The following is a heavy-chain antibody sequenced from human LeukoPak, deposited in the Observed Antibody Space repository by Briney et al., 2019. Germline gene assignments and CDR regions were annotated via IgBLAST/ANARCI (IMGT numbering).Heavy chain of an antibody. CDR3: ARSTYYDSSGYMFPTPQFDP. Sequence: SETLSLTCTVSGGSISSYYWSWIRQPAGKGLEWIGRIYTSGSTNYNPSLKSRVTMSVDTSKNQFSLKLSSVTAADTAVYYCARSTYYDSSGYMFPTPQFDPWGQGTLVTVSS. CDR1: GGSISSYY. V-gene: IGHV4-4*07. D-gene: IGHD3-22*01. J-gene: IGHJ5*02. CDR2: IYTSGST.